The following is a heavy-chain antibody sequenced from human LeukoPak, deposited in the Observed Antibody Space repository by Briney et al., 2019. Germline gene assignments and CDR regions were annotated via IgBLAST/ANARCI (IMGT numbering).Heavy chain of an antibody. CDR2: ISYDGSNK. CDR1: GFTFSSYG. D-gene: IGHD3-16*01. V-gene: IGHV3-30*03. Sequence: QPGGSLRLSCAASGFTFSSYGMHWVRQAPGKGLEWVAVISYDGSNKYYADSVKGRFTISRDNSKNTLYLQMNSLRAEDTAAYYCAREIGDGDYYYYYMDVWGKGTTVTVSS. CDR3: AREIGDGDYYYYYMDV. J-gene: IGHJ6*03.